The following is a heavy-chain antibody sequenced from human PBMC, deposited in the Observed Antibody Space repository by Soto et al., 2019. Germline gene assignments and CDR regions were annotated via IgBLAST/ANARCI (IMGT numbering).Heavy chain of an antibody. Sequence: QVQLQQWGAGLLKPSETLSLTCAVYGGSFSGYYWSWIRQPPGKGLEWIGEINHSGSTNYNPSLKSRVTISVDTSKNQFSLKLSSVTAADTAVYYCARDGQQLVPYYFDYWGQGTLVTVSS. CDR2: INHSGST. V-gene: IGHV4-34*01. D-gene: IGHD6-13*01. CDR3: ARDGQQLVPYYFDY. CDR1: GGSFSGYY. J-gene: IGHJ4*02.